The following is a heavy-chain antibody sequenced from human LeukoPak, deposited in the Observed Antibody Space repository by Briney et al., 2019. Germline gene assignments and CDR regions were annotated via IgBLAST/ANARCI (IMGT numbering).Heavy chain of an antibody. CDR1: GFTFSSYG. J-gene: IGHJ4*02. CDR3: AKGYSGYDLDY. V-gene: IGHV3-30*18. CDR2: ISYDGSNK. D-gene: IGHD5-12*01. Sequence: PGRSLRLSCAASGFTFSSYGMHWVRQAPGKGLEWVAVISYDGSNKYYADSVKGRFTISRDNSKNTLYLQMNSLRAEDTAVYYCAKGYSGYDLDYWGQGTLVTVSS.